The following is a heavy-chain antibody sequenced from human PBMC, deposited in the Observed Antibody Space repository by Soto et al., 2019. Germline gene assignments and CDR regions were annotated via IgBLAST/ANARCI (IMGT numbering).Heavy chain of an antibody. CDR1: GGTSSDRGGC. J-gene: IGHJ4*02. Sequence: VAGGTSSDRGGCRIRIKKTPGKGLEWIGSIYYSGSTYYNPSLKSRVTISVDTSKNQFSLKLNPLTAADPAVYYFAASKTGRAGPSVLPFRGKGTL. V-gene: IGHV4-39*01. CDR3: AASKTGRAGPSVLPF. CDR2: IYYSGST. D-gene: IGHD1-1*01.